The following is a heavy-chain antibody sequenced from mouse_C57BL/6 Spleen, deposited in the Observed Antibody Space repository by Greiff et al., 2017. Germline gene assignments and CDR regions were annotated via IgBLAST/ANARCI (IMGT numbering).Heavy chain of an antibody. CDR2: ISGGGGNT. D-gene: IGHD3-3*01. Sequence: EVQVVESGGGLVKPGGSLKLSCAASGFTFSSYTMSWVRQTPEKRLEWVATISGGGGNTYYPDSVKGRFTISRDNAKNTLYLQMSSLRSEDTALYYCARHRGQPYYYAMDYWGQGTSVTVSS. V-gene: IGHV5-9*01. CDR3: ARHRGQPYYYAMDY. CDR1: GFTFSSYT. J-gene: IGHJ4*01.